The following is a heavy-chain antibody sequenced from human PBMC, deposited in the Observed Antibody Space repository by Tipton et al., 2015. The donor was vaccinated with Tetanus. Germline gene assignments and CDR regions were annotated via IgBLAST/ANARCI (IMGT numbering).Heavy chain of an antibody. CDR2: ISAYNGKT. J-gene: IGHJ6*02. Sequence: QSGAEVKEPGASVKVSCKASGYNFVNFGISWERQAPGQGLEWMGWISAYNGKTKYAQRLQGSVTMTTDRSASTAYMDLRRLRSDDTAVYYCARVQGQRIYYYGMGVWGQGTTVAVSS. CDR3: ARVQGQRIYYYGMGV. CDR1: GYNFVNFG. D-gene: IGHD6-25*01. V-gene: IGHV1-18*01.